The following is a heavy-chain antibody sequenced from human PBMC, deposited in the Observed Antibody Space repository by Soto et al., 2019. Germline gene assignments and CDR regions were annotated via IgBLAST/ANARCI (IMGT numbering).Heavy chain of an antibody. Sequence: ASVKVSCKASGGTFSSYAISWVRQAPGQGLEWMGGIIPIFGTANYAQKFQGRVTITADESTGTAYMELSSLRSEDTAVYYCARTGYCSSTSCDAFDYWGQGTLVTVSS. CDR1: GGTFSSYA. J-gene: IGHJ4*02. CDR2: IIPIFGTA. CDR3: ARTGYCSSTSCDAFDY. D-gene: IGHD2-2*01. V-gene: IGHV1-69*13.